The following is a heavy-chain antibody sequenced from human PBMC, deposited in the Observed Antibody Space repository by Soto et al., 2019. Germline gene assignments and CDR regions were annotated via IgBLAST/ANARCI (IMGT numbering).Heavy chain of an antibody. D-gene: IGHD6-6*01. CDR3: ARMRIAARQNPYSYYGMDV. J-gene: IGHJ6*02. CDR1: GGSVSSGSYY. V-gene: IGHV4-61*01. CDR2: IYYSGST. Sequence: QMQLQESGPGLVKPSETLSLTCTVSGGSVSSGSYYWSWIRQPPGKGLACIGYIYYSGSTNYNPSLKNRFTISVDTSKNQFSLKLTSVTAADTAVYYCARMRIAARQNPYSYYGMDVWGQVTTVTVSS.